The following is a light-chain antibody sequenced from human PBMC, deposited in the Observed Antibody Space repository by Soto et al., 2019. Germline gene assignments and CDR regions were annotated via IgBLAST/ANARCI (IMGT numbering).Light chain of an antibody. Sequence: DIQMTQSPSTLSASVGDRVTITCRASQSISNWLAWYQQKPGKAPKLLIYKASSLEGGGPSRFSGSGSGTEFTLTISSLQPDDFATYYCQQYNSYRTFGQGTKVEIK. CDR1: QSISNW. V-gene: IGKV1-5*03. CDR3: QQYNSYRT. CDR2: KAS. J-gene: IGKJ1*01.